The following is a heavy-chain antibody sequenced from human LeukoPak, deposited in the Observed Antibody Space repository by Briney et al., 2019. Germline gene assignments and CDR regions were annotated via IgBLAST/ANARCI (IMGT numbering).Heavy chain of an antibody. J-gene: IGHJ4*02. CDR3: ARSYGGNSPYFDY. CDR1: GFTFSSYS. Sequence: PGGSLRLSCGASGFTFSSYSMNRVRQAPGKGLEWVSSISSSSSYIYYADSVKGRFTISRDNAKNSLYLQMNSLRAEDTAVYYCARSYGGNSPYFDYWGQGTLVTVSS. V-gene: IGHV3-21*01. CDR2: ISSSSSYI. D-gene: IGHD4-23*01.